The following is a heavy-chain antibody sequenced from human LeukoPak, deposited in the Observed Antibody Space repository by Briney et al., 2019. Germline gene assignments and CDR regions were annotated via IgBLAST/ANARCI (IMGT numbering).Heavy chain of an antibody. Sequence: GGSLRLSCAASGFTFSSYWMHWVRQAPGKGRVWVSRINSDGSSTSYADSVKGRFTISRDNAKNTLYLQMNSLRAEDTAVYYCARVVVYYDILTGHLYYFDYRGQGTLVTVSS. CDR3: ARVVVYYDILTGHLYYFDY. J-gene: IGHJ4*02. D-gene: IGHD3-9*01. V-gene: IGHV3-74*01. CDR2: INSDGSST. CDR1: GFTFSSYW.